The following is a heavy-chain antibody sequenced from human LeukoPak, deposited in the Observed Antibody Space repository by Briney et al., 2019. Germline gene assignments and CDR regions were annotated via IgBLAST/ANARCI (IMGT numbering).Heavy chain of an antibody. Sequence: GGSLRLSCAASGFTFDDYAMHWVRQAPGKGLEWVSGISWNSGSIGYADSVKGRFTISRDNAKNSLYLQMNSLRAEDTALYYCAKAYDFWSGPDYWGQGTLVTVSS. CDR1: GFTFDDYA. J-gene: IGHJ4*02. CDR2: ISWNSGSI. V-gene: IGHV3-9*01. CDR3: AKAYDFWSGPDY. D-gene: IGHD3-3*01.